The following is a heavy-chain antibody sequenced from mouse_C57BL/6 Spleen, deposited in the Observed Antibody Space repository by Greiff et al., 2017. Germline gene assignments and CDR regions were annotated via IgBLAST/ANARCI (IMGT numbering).Heavy chain of an antibody. CDR1: GYAFSSSW. V-gene: IGHV1-82*01. Sequence: VQLHQSGPELVKPGASVKISCKASGYAFSSSWMNWVKQRPGKGLEWIGRIYPGDGDTNYNGKFKGKATLTADKSSSTAYMQLSSLTSEDSAVYFCARGGYYDYDWYFDVWGTGTTVTVSS. J-gene: IGHJ1*03. D-gene: IGHD2-4*01. CDR2: IYPGDGDT. CDR3: ARGGYYDYDWYFDV.